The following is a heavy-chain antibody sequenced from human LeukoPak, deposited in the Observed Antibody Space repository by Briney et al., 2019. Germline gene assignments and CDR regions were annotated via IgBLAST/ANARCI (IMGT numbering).Heavy chain of an antibody. CDR1: GFTFSSYG. CDR2: ISYDGSNK. J-gene: IGHJ4*02. D-gene: IGHD6-19*01. CDR3: AKDPLYSSGWSYFDY. Sequence: AGGSLRLSCAASGFTFSSYGMHWVRQAPGKGLEWVAVISYDGSNKYYADSVKGRFTISRDNSKNTLYLQMNSLRAEDTAVYYCAKDPLYSSGWSYFDYWGQGTLVTVSS. V-gene: IGHV3-30*18.